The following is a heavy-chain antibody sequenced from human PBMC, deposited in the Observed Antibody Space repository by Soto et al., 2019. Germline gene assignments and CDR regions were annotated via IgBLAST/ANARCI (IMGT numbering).Heavy chain of an antibody. CDR1: GFTFDYYS. Sequence: EPQLVESGGGLVQPGGSLRLSCATSGFTFDYYSMNWVRQAPGKGLEWVSGVSGSGAFTFYAAYVEGRFTISRDSSKNTLYLQMNSLRVEDTAMYYSAKEIYDFMGGNDRHSYTDYWGQGTLVTVSS. D-gene: IGHD3-16*02. J-gene: IGHJ4*02. CDR3: AKEIYDFMGGNDRHSYTDY. V-gene: IGHV3-23*04. CDR2: VSGSGAFT.